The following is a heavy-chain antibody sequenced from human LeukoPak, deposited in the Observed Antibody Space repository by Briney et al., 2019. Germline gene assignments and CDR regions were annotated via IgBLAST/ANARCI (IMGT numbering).Heavy chain of an antibody. Sequence: SETLSLTCTVSGYSISSGYYWGWIRQPPGKGLEWIGSIDHSGSTYYNPSLKSRVTISVDTSKNQFSLKLSSVTAADTAVYYCARVYYDSSGYSVYFDYWGQGTLVTVSS. J-gene: IGHJ4*02. CDR3: ARVYYDSSGYSVYFDY. CDR1: GYSISSGYY. V-gene: IGHV4-38-2*02. CDR2: IDHSGST. D-gene: IGHD3-22*01.